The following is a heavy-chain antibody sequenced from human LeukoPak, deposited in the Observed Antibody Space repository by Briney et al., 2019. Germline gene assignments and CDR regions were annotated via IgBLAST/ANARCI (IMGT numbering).Heavy chain of an antibody. Sequence: PGGSLRLSCTGSAFTFSNYAMNWVRQAPGKGLEWVAFIRYDGSNKYYADSVKGRFTISRDNSKNTLYLQMNSLRAEDTAVYYCAKAVVGAFDAFDIWGQGTMVTVSS. J-gene: IGHJ3*02. V-gene: IGHV3-30*02. CDR1: AFTFSNYA. D-gene: IGHD1-26*01. CDR2: IRYDGSNK. CDR3: AKAVVGAFDAFDI.